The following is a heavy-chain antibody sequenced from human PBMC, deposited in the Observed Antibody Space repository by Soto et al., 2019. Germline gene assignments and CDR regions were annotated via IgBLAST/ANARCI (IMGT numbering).Heavy chain of an antibody. D-gene: IGHD1-26*01. J-gene: IGHJ6*02. CDR2: ISAYNGNT. CDR1: GYTFTSYG. V-gene: IGHV1-18*01. Sequence: ASVKVSCKASGYTFTSYGISWVRQAPGQGLEWMGWISAYNGNTNYAQKLQGRVTMTTDTSTSTAYMELRSLRSDDTAVYYCARVEGATRYYYYGMDVWGQGTTVTVSS. CDR3: ARVEGATRYYYYGMDV.